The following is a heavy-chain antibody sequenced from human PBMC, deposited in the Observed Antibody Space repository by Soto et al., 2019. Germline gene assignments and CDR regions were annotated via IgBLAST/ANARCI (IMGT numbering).Heavy chain of an antibody. CDR2: IRSKANCYAT. CDR3: TRPSHYDSSGYPPDASHI. Sequence: GGSVRLACAASGVSCSCSAMHWVRQGSGKGLEWVGRIRSKANCYATAYAASVKGKFTISRDDSKNTAYLQMNSLKTEDTAVYYCTRPSHYDSSGYPPDASHISGQATIVTGSS. CDR1: GVSCSCSA. V-gene: IGHV3-73*01. J-gene: IGHJ3*02. D-gene: IGHD3-22*01.